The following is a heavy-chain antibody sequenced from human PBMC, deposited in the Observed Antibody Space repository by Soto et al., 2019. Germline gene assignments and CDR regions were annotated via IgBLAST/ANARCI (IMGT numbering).Heavy chain of an antibody. D-gene: IGHD3-16*02. CDR1: GDSVGNSIYY. CDR3: ARGPGDIGAPVFAI. V-gene: IGHV4-39*02. CDR2: FYYGGST. Sequence: QLQLQESGPGLVKPSETLSLTCNVSGDSVGNSIYYWGWIRQPRGKGPEWIGSFYYGGSTYYNPSLKTRVIISVDTSKCHYSLKMSSLTAADTAVYYWARGPGDIGAPVFAIWGQGTMVTVSS. J-gene: IGHJ3*02.